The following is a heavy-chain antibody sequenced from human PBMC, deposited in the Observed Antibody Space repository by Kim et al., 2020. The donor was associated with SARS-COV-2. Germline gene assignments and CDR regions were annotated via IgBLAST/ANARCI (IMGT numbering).Heavy chain of an antibody. CDR3: ARDTSPREYYYDTTGYFYG. CDR2: VIPIFGAT. CDR1: GGSFNNFG. J-gene: IGHJ6*01. Sequence: VKVSCKASGGSFNNFGINWVRQARGQGLEWVGGVIPIFGATDVARKFQGRVTITADESTGTVFLDMSSLGSEDTATYYCARDTSPREYYYDTTGYFYG. V-gene: IGHV1-69*13. D-gene: IGHD3-22*01.